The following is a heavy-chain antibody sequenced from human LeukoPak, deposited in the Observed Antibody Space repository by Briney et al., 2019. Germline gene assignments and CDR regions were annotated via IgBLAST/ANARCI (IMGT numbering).Heavy chain of an antibody. J-gene: IGHJ5*02. CDR2: IYSGGST. V-gene: IGHV3-66*01. Sequence: GRSLRLSCAASGLTVSNNYMTWVRQAPGKGLEWVSVIYSGGSTYYADSVKGRFTISRDNSKNTLYLQMNSLRAEDKAVYYCARAHYYGSGSYGWFDPWGQGTLVTVSS. CDR1: GLTVSNNY. CDR3: ARAHYYGSGSYGWFDP. D-gene: IGHD3-10*01.